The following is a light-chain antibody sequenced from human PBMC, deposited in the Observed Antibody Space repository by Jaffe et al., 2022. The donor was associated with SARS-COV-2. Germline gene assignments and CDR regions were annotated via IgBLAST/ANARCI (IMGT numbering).Light chain of an antibody. CDR1: QSVTKNY. CDR3: QRYGSSPPYT. J-gene: IGKJ2*01. Sequence: EIVLTQSPGTLSLSPGERATLSCRASQSVTKNYLAWYQQKPGQAPRLLIYGASNRATGIPDRFSGSGSGTDFTLTISRLEPEDFAVYYCQRYGSSPPYTFGQGTKLDIK. CDR2: GAS. V-gene: IGKV3-20*01.